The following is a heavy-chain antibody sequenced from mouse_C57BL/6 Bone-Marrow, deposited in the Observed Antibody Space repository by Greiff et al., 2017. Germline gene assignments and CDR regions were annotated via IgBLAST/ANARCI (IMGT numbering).Heavy chain of an antibody. CDR1: GYTFTGYW. D-gene: IGHD2-4*01. CDR3: ARSWDDYDGDVDY. J-gene: IGHJ2*01. V-gene: IGHV1-9*01. CDR2: ILPGSGST. Sequence: VQLQQSGAELMKPGASVKLSCKATGYTFTGYWIEWVKQRPGHGLEWIGEILPGSGSTNYNEKFKGKATLTADTSSNTAYMQLSSLITEDSAIYYCARSWDDYDGDVDYWGQGTTLTVSS.